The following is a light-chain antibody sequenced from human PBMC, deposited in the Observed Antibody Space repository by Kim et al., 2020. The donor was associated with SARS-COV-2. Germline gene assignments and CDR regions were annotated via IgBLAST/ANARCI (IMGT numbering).Light chain of an antibody. V-gene: IGKV1-39*01. CDR1: QSISSY. Sequence: DIQMTQSPSSLSASVGDRVTITCRASQSISSYLNWYQQKPGKAPKLLIYAASSLQSGVPSRFSGSGSGTDFTLTISGLQPEDLAGYYCQQTYGVPWTFGLGTKVDIK. J-gene: IGKJ1*01. CDR3: QQTYGVPWT. CDR2: AAS.